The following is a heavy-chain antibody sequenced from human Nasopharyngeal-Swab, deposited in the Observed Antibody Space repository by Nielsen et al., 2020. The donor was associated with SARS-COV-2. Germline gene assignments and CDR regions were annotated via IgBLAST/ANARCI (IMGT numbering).Heavy chain of an antibody. D-gene: IGHD3-16*02. Sequence: GESLKISCAASGFTFSSYAMSWVRQAPGKGLEWVSAISGSGGSTYYADSVKGRFTISRDNSKNTLYLQMNSLRSDDTAVYYCARDGTTNLYDYVWGSYRPKTNWFDPWGQGTLVTVSS. J-gene: IGHJ5*02. CDR1: GFTFSSYA. CDR2: ISGSGGST. V-gene: IGHV3-23*01. CDR3: ARDGTTNLYDYVWGSYRPKTNWFDP.